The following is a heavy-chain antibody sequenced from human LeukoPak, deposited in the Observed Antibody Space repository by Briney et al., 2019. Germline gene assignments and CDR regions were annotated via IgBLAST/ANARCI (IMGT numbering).Heavy chain of an antibody. CDR3: AGGFRAFDF. CDR2: LSSTSTSI. V-gene: IGHV3-21*01. J-gene: IGHJ3*01. Sequence: PGRCLRLSCAASGFTFSSHTMNWVRQAPGKGLEWVSSLSSTSTSIYHADSVKGRFTISRDNTKNSLYLQMNSLRAEDTAVYYCAGGFRAFDFWAQGTVVTVSS. CDR1: GFTFSSHT.